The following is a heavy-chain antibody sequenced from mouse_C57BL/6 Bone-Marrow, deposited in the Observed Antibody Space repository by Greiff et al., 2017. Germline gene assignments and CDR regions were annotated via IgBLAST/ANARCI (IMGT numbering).Heavy chain of an antibody. V-gene: IGHV1-66*01. CDR2: IYPGSGNT. J-gene: IGHJ1*03. CDR1: GYSFTSYT. D-gene: IGHD1-1*01. Sequence: QVQLQQSGPELVKPGASVKISCKASGYSFTSYTIHWVKQRPGQGLEWIGWIYPGSGNTKYNEKFKGKATLTADTSSSTAYMQLSSLTSEDSAVYYCAREDYYCSFWYFDVWGTGTTVTVSS. CDR3: AREDYYCSFWYFDV.